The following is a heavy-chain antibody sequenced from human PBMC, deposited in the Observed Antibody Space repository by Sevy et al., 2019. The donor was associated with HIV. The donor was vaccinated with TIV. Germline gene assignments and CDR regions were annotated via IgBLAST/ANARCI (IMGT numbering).Heavy chain of an antibody. V-gene: IGHV3-30*18. CDR3: ANSRGRYEGSSWLYYYYIMDV. Sequence: GGSLRLSCAAAGFTFSRYGMHWARQAPGKGLEWVAVISNDGSDKEYAESVKGRFTVSRDNSKDTVYLQMNSLRLEDMAVYYCANSRGRYEGSSWLYYYYIMDVWGQGTTVTVSS. CDR2: ISNDGSDK. D-gene: IGHD6-13*01. CDR1: GFTFSRYG. J-gene: IGHJ6*02.